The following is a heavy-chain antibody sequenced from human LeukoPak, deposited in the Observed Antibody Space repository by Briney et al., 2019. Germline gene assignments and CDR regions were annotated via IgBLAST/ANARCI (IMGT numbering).Heavy chain of an antibody. Sequence: GGSLRLSCAASGFTFSNYAMSWVRQAPGKGLECVSAISDSGDKTDYADSVRGRFTIYRDNSKDTLYLQMNSLGAADTAVYYCARDRSIAVAGRRSWYFDLWGRGTLVTVSS. V-gene: IGHV3-23*01. J-gene: IGHJ2*01. CDR3: ARDRSIAVAGRRSWYFDL. D-gene: IGHD6-19*01. CDR2: ISDSGDKT. CDR1: GFTFSNYA.